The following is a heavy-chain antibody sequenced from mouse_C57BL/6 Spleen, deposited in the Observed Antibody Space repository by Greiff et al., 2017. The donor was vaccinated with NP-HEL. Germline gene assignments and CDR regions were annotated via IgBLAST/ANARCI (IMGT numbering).Heavy chain of an antibody. V-gene: IGHV1-80*01. CDR3: ARFIYCDY. CDR2: IYPGDGDT. Sequence: VKLMESGAELVKPGASVKISCKASGYAFSSYWMNWVKQRPGQGLEWIGQIYPGDGDTNYNGKFKGKATLTADKSSSTAYMQLSSLTSEDSAVYFCARFIYCDYWGQGTTLTVSS. D-gene: IGHD1-1*01. CDR1: GYAFSSYW. J-gene: IGHJ2*01.